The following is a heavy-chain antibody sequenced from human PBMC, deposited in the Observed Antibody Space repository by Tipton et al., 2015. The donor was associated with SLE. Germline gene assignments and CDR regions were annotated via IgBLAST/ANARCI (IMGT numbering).Heavy chain of an antibody. J-gene: IGHJ5*02. CDR3: ARDLRAIGDRFDP. CDR2: IYVSGST. Sequence: TLSLTCTVSGGSISSGFYYWSWIRQPAGKGLEWIGRIYVSGSTNYNPSLKSRVTMSVDASKNQFSLKLSSVTAADTAVYYCARDLRAIGDRFDPWGQGTLVTVSS. CDR1: GGSISSGFYY. V-gene: IGHV4-61*02. D-gene: IGHD3-16*01.